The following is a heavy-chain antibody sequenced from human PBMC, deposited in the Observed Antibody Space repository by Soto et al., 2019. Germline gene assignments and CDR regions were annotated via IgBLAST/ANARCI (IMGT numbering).Heavy chain of an antibody. CDR3: ARGLCTLDYGDQRDYDYYYYYIDV. CDR2: FDPEDGET. CDR1: GYTLTELS. V-gene: IGHV1-24*01. D-gene: IGHD4-17*01. J-gene: IGHJ6*03. Sequence: ASVKVSCKVSGYTLTELSMHWVRQAPGKGLEWMGGFDPEDGETIYAQKFQGRVTMTTDTSTSTAYMELRSLRSDDTAVYYCARGLCTLDYGDQRDYDYYYYYIDVRAQRTTLPVSS.